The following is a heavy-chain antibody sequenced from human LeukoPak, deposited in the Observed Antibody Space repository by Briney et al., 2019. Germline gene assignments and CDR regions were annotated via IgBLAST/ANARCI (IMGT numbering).Heavy chain of an antibody. CDR1: GFTFSDFY. V-gene: IGHV3-11*04. J-gene: IGHJ4*02. CDR2: ISISGTI. D-gene: IGHD2-2*01. Sequence: GGSLRLSCAASGFTFSDFYMGWIRQAPRKGLEWVSYISISGTIYYADSVKGRFTISRDNAKSSLYLQMHSLRAEDTAVYYCARDIVAPGLFFDYWGQGTLVAVSS. CDR3: ARDIVAPGLFFDY.